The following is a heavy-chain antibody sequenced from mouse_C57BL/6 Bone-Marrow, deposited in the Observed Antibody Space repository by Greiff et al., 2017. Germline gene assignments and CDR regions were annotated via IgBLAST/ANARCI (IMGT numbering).Heavy chain of an antibody. J-gene: IGHJ2*01. D-gene: IGHD2-4*01. CDR1: GYTFTDYE. Sequence: QVQLQQSGAELVRPGASVTLSCKASGYTFTDYEMHWVKQTPVHGLEWIGAIDPETGGTAYNQKFKGKAILTADKSSSTAYMELRSLTSEDSAVYYCTRGGYDYDPVYWGQGTTLTVSS. V-gene: IGHV1-15*01. CDR2: IDPETGGT. CDR3: TRGGYDYDPVY.